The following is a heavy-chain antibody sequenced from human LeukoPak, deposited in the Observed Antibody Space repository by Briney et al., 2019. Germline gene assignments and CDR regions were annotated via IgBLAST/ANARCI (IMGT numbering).Heavy chain of an antibody. Sequence: GGSLRLSCAASGFTFSSYWMSWVRQAPGKGLEWVANIKQDGSEKYYVDSVKGRFTISRDNAKNSLYLQMNSLRAEDTAVYYCARKYYYDSSGYYAGSYYFDYWGQGTLVTVSS. CDR2: IKQDGSEK. J-gene: IGHJ4*02. CDR1: GFTFSSYW. CDR3: ARKYYYDSSGYYAGSYYFDY. D-gene: IGHD3-22*01. V-gene: IGHV3-7*01.